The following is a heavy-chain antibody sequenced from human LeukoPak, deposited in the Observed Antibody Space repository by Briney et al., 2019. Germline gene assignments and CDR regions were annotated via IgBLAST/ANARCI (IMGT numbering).Heavy chain of an antibody. CDR1: GYTFTSYY. CDR3: ARDYSSGWYGQQDYFDS. D-gene: IGHD6-19*01. CDR2: INPSGGST. Sequence: ASVKVSCKASGYTFTSYYMHWVRQAPGQGLEWMGIINPSGGSTSYAQKFQGRVTMTRDTSTSTVYMELSSLRSEDTAVYYCARDYSSGWYGQQDYFDSWGQGTPVTVSS. V-gene: IGHV1-46*01. J-gene: IGHJ4*02.